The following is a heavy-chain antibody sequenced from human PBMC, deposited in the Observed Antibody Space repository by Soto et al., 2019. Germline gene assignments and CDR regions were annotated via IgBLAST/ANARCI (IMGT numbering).Heavy chain of an antibody. D-gene: IGHD3-22*01. CDR2: ISSSSSYI. CDR1: GFTFSSYS. CDR3: ARDSHYYDSSGYHLDAFDI. Sequence: KPGGSLRLSCAASGFTFSSYSMNWVRQAPGKGLEWVSSISSSSSYIYYADSVKDRFTISRDNAKNSLYLQMNSLRAEDTAVHYCARDSHYYDSSGYHLDAFDIWGQGTMVTVSS. V-gene: IGHV3-21*01. J-gene: IGHJ3*02.